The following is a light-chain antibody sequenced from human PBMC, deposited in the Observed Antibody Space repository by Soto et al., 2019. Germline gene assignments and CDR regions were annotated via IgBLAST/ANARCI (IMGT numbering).Light chain of an antibody. CDR3: LQYASSLYT. J-gene: IGKJ2*01. CDR1: QSLSSSY. CDR2: GAY. V-gene: IGKV3-20*01. Sequence: EIVLTQSPGTLSLSPGERATLSCRASQSLSSSYLAWYQQKPGQAPRLLIYGAYNRATGIPDRFSGSGSGTDFPLTISRLEPEDFAVYFCLQYASSLYTFGQGTKLEIK.